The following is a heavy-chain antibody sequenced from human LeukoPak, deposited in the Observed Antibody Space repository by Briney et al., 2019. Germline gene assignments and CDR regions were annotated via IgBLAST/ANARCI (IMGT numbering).Heavy chain of an antibody. V-gene: IGHV5-51*01. CDR2: IYPGGSDT. CDR3: ARHSDDQLLGSAFDI. D-gene: IGHD2-2*01. J-gene: IGHJ3*02. CDR1: GNSFTSFW. Sequence: GEPLKISGKGSGNSFTSFWCGWVREMPGKGVEWMGIIYPGGSDTRDRTSFQGQVTISAEKSISTAYLQWSSLQASDTAMYYCARHSDDQLLGSAFDIWGQGTMVTVSS.